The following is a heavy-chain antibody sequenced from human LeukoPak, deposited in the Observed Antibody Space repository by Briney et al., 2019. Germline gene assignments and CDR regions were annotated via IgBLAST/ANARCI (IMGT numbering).Heavy chain of an antibody. CDR3: ARVYCSSTSCPPQFDY. CDR2: INPNSGGT. V-gene: IGHV1-2*02. Sequence: ASVKVSCKASGYTFTGYYMHWVRQAPGQGLEWMGWINPNSGGTNYAQKFQGRVTMTRDTSISTAYMELSRLRSDDTAVCYCARVYCSSTSCPPQFDYWGQGTLVTVSS. D-gene: IGHD2-2*01. CDR1: GYTFTGYY. J-gene: IGHJ4*02.